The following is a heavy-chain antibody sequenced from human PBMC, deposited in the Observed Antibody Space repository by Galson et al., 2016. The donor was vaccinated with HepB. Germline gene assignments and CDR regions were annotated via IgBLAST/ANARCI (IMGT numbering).Heavy chain of an antibody. V-gene: IGHV1-69*06. Sequence: SVKVSFKASGGTFSSYSVSWVRQAPGQGLEWMGGIIPIFGAANYAQKFQGRLTITADKSTSTAYMDLSSLRSEDTAVYYCASWASGSYSDAFDIWGQGTMVIVSS. J-gene: IGHJ3*02. CDR3: ASWASGSYSDAFDI. CDR2: IIPIFGAA. CDR1: GGTFSSYS. D-gene: IGHD3-10*01.